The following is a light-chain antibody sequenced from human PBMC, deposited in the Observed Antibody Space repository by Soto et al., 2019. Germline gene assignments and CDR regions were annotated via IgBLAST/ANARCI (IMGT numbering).Light chain of an antibody. CDR2: DAS. CDR1: QNIDNK. CDR3: QQFHYWWT. V-gene: IGKV3-15*01. Sequence: EIVMTQSPATLSVSPGERATLSCRASQNIDNKLVWYQQKPGQVPRLLIYDASTRATGIPARFSGSGSGTEFTLTISSLRSEDFAFYYCQQFHYWWTFGQGTKVDIK. J-gene: IGKJ1*01.